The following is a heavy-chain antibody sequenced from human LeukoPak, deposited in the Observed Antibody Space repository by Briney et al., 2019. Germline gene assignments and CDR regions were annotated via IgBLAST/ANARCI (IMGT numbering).Heavy chain of an antibody. J-gene: IGHJ6*04. CDR3: ARAGYSGSDFSV. CDR2: INHSGST. D-gene: IGHD5-12*01. Sequence: SETLSLTCAIYGGSFSGYYWSWIRQPPGKGLEWIGEINHSGSTNYNPSLKSRVTISVDTSKNQFSLKLSSVTATDTAVYYCARAGYSGSDFSVWGKGSTVTVSS. CDR1: GGSFSGYY. V-gene: IGHV4-34*01.